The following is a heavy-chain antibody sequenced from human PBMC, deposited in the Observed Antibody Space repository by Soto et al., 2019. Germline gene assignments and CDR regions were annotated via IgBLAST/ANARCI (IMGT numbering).Heavy chain of an antibody. CDR1: GGTFSSYT. D-gene: IGHD6-13*01. V-gene: IGHV1-69*02. J-gene: IGHJ6*02. CDR2: IIPILGIA. Sequence: QVQLVQSGAEVKKPGSSVKVSCKASGGTFSSYTISWVRQAPGQGLEWMGRIIPILGIANYAQKFQGRVTITADKATSTADMELSSLRSEDTAVYYCARRFIAAAGTGDYYYYGMDVWGQGTTVTVSS. CDR3: ARRFIAAAGTGDYYYYGMDV.